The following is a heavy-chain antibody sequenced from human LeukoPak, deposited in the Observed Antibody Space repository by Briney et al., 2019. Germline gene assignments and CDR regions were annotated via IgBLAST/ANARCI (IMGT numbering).Heavy chain of an antibody. V-gene: IGHV1-69*06. CDR1: RCTFNSYA. J-gene: IGHJ4*02. CDR2: IIPIFGTA. D-gene: IGHD5-18*01. CDR3: LTDWVPTLVYSYGYSRFDY. Sequence: GSSVNVSCKASRCTFNSYAISWVRQAPGPALEWMGGIIPIFGTANYAQQFLGRVTITPDKSTSTAYMDLSSVTAAAPALYYFLTDWVPTLVYSYGYSRFDYWGQGSLVTVSS.